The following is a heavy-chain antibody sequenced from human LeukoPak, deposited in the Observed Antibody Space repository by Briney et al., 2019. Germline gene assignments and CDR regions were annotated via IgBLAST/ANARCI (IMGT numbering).Heavy chain of an antibody. J-gene: IGHJ5*02. CDR2: FKSKIDGGAI. V-gene: IGHV3-15*01. CDR3: TTESGKGGS. Sequence: GGSLRPSCAASGFTFSSYSMNWVRQAPGKGLEWVGRFKSKIDGGAIDYATPIKDRFTIARDDSKNVLYLQMNSLKTEDTGVYYCTTESGKGGSWGQGTLVTVSS. CDR1: GFTFSSYS. D-gene: IGHD4-23*01.